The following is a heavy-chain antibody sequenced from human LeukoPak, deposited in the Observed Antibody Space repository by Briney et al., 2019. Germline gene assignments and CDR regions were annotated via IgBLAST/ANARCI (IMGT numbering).Heavy chain of an antibody. Sequence: PGGSLRLSCAASGFTFSSYSMNWVRQAPGKGLEWVSSISSSSSYIYYADSVKGRFTISRDNAKNSLYLQMNSLRAEDTAVYYCARGHDYGRAFNIWGQGTMVTVSS. CDR1: GFTFSSYS. CDR3: ARGHDYGRAFNI. CDR2: ISSSSSYI. D-gene: IGHD4-17*01. V-gene: IGHV3-21*06. J-gene: IGHJ3*02.